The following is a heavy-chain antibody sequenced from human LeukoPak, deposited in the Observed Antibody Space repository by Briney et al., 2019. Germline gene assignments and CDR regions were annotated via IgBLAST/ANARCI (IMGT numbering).Heavy chain of an antibody. V-gene: IGHV3-73*01. CDR2: IRSKANSYAT. CDR1: GFTFSGSA. CDR3: TSYPYYYDSRGLRDY. J-gene: IGHJ4*02. D-gene: IGHD3-22*01. Sequence: PGGSLRLSCAASGFTFSGSAMHWVRQASGKGLEWVGRIRSKANSYATAYAASVKGRFTISRDDSKNTAYLQMNSLKTEDTAVYYCTSYPYYYDSRGLRDYWGQGTLVTVSS.